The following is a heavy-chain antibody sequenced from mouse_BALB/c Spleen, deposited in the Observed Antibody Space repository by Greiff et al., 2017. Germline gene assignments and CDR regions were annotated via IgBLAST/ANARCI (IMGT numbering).Heavy chain of an antibody. Sequence: LQESDAELVKPGASVKISCKASGYTFTDHAIHWVKQKPEQGLEWIGYISPGNGDIKYNEKFKGKATLTADKSSSTAYMQLNSLTSEDSAVYFCLYYDYDEGFAYWGQGTLVTVSA. J-gene: IGHJ3*01. D-gene: IGHD2-4*01. CDR1: GYTFTDHA. CDR2: ISPGNGDI. V-gene: IGHV1S53*02. CDR3: LYYDYDEGFAY.